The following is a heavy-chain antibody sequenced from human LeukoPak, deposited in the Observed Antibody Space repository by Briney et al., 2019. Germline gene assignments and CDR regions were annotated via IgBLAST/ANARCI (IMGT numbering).Heavy chain of an antibody. D-gene: IGHD3-10*01. V-gene: IGHV3-9*01. CDR2: ISWNSGSI. J-gene: IGHJ4*02. CDR1: GFTFGDYA. Sequence: GGSLRLSCAASGFTFGDYAMHWVRQAPGKGLEWVSGISWNSGSIGYADSVKGRFTISRDNAKNSLYLQMNSLRAEDTALYYCAKAITMVRGVKHYFDYWGQGTLVTVSS. CDR3: AKAITMVRGVKHYFDY.